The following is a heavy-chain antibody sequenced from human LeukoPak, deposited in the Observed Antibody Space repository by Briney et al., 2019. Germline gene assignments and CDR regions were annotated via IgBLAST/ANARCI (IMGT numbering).Heavy chain of an antibody. V-gene: IGHV4-34*01. J-gene: IGHJ4*01. Sequence: SETLSLTCAVYGGSFSGYYWSWIRQPPGKGLEWIGEINHSGSTNYNPSLKSRVTISVDTSKNQFSLKLSSVTAADTAVYYCARVGGYDYVWGSYRYLDYWGQEPWSPSPQ. CDR1: GGSFSGYY. CDR3: ARVGGYDYVWGSYRYLDY. CDR2: INHSGST. D-gene: IGHD3-16*02.